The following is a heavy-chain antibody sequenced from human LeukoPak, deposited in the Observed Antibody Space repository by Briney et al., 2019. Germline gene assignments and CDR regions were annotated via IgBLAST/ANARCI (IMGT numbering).Heavy chain of an antibody. CDR2: IYYSGST. J-gene: IGHJ4*02. Sequence: SETLSLTCTVSGYSISNGYYWDWIRQPPGKGLEWIGYIYYSGSTNYNPSLKSRVTISVDTSKNQFSLKLSSVTAADTAVYYCARISAGTHRGNYFDYWGRGTLVTVSS. V-gene: IGHV4-61*01. CDR1: GYSISNGYY. D-gene: IGHD1-1*01. CDR3: ARISAGTHRGNYFDY.